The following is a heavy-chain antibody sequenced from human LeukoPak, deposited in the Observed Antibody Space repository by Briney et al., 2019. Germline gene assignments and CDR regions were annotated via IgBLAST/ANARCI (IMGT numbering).Heavy chain of an antibody. CDR2: ISSSSSYI. V-gene: IGHV3-21*01. D-gene: IGHD3-3*01. Sequence: GGSLRLSCAASGFTFSSYAMSWVRQAPGKGLEWVSSISSSSSYIYHADSVKGRFTISRDNAKNSLYLQMNSLRAEDTAVYYCARVFAAGLPFDYWGQGTLVTVSS. J-gene: IGHJ4*02. CDR3: ARVFAAGLPFDY. CDR1: GFTFSSYA.